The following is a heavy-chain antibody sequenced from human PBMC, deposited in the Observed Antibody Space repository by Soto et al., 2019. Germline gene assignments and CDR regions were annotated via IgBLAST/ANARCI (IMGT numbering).Heavy chain of an antibody. Sequence: PWGSLRLSCVASGFTFSTDSMNWVRQAPGKGLEWVAHISTSGATRYYADSVKGRFTISRDNAKTSLYLQMDSLRNEDTAVYYCARFFGSGFDYWGQGTLVTVSS. CDR3: ARFFGSGFDY. J-gene: IGHJ4*02. V-gene: IGHV3-48*02. CDR1: GFTFSTDS. D-gene: IGHD6-19*01. CDR2: ISTSGATR.